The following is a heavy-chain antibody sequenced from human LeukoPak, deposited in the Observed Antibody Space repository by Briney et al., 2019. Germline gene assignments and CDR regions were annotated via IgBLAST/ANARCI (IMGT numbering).Heavy chain of an antibody. J-gene: IGHJ4*02. V-gene: IGHV4-38-2*01. CDR1: GNSVSSAYY. CDR2: IYHIGST. Sequence: PSETLSLTCAVTGNSVSSAYYWGWIRQPPGKGLEWIGSIYHIGSTYYNPSLKRRVPISVDTSKNRFSLKLTSVTAADTAVYYCAGQHDSNGYYFYWGQGTLVTVSS. D-gene: IGHD3-22*01. CDR3: AGQHDSNGYYFY.